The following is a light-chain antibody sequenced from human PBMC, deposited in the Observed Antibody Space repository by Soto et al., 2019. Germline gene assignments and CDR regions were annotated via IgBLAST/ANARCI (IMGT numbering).Light chain of an antibody. J-gene: IGKJ1*01. Sequence: DIQMTQSPSSLSASVGDRVTITCRASQGIRSDLGWYQLKPGKAPKRLIYGASSLQSGVPSRFSGSGSGTEFTLTISSLQPEDFATYFCLQYNNYPWTFGQGTKVEIK. CDR1: QGIRSD. V-gene: IGKV1-17*01. CDR3: LQYNNYPWT. CDR2: GAS.